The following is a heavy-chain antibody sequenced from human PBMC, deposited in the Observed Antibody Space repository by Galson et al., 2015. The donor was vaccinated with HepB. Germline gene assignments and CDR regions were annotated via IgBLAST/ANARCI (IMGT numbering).Heavy chain of an antibody. CDR3: ARGEGSGWYGPDY. V-gene: IGHV3-33*08. J-gene: IGHJ4*02. CDR2: IWYDGSNK. CDR1: GFTFSSYG. D-gene: IGHD6-19*01. Sequence: SLRLSCAASGFTFSSYGMHWVRQAPGKGLEWVAVIWYDGSNKYYADSVKGRFTISRDNSKNTLYLQMNSLRAEDTAVYYCARGEGSGWYGPDYWGQGTLVTVSS.